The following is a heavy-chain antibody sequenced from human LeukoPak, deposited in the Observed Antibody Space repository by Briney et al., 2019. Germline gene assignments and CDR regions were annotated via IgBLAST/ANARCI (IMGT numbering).Heavy chain of an antibody. CDR2: INPNSGGT. CDR1: GYTFTGYY. Sequence: SVKVSCKASGYTFTGYYMHWVRQAPGQGLEWMGRINPNSGGTNYAQKFQGRVTITRDTSISTAYMELSRLRSDDTAVYYCARGLHCSGGSCLAMDVWGQGTTVTVSS. J-gene: IGHJ6*02. CDR3: ARGLHCSGGSCLAMDV. D-gene: IGHD2-15*01. V-gene: IGHV1-2*06.